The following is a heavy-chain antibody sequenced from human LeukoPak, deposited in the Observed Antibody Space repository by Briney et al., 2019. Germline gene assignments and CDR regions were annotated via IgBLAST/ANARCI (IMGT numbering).Heavy chain of an antibody. CDR1: GGTFNNFA. Sequence: SVKVSCKASGGTFNNFAISWIRQAPGQGLEWMGGIIPIFGTANYAQKFQGRVTITADESTSTAYMELSSLRSEDTAVYYCARDLEEMATNRGYNWFDPWGQETLVTVSS. CDR2: IIPIFGTA. V-gene: IGHV1-69*13. CDR3: ARDLEEMATNRGYNWFDP. D-gene: IGHD5-24*01. J-gene: IGHJ5*02.